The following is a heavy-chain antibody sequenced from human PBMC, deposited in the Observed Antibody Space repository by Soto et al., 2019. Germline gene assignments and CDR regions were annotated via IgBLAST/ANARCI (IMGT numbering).Heavy chain of an antibody. V-gene: IGHV3-66*01. CDR3: ARKSDGLRFVSGEV. J-gene: IGHJ6*04. Sequence: EVQLVESGGGLVQPGGSLRLSCAVSRFTVSNNYMTSVRQAPGKGLEWVSFIYSGGGTGYADSVKDRFTISRDTFKNTLYLQMSGLRAKDTAVYYCARKSDGLRFVSGEVWGKGTTVTVSS. D-gene: IGHD3-16*01. CDR1: RFTVSNNY. CDR2: IYSGGGT.